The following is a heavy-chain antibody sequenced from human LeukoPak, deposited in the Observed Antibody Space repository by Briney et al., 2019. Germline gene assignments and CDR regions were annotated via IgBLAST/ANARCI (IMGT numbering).Heavy chain of an antibody. CDR2: IRAYNGNT. Sequence: ASVKVSCKASGYTFTSYGISWVRQAPGQGLEWMGWIRAYNGNTNYAQKLQGRVTMTTDTSTSTAYMELRSLRSDDTAVYYCARVVLLWFGEQKGIDYWGQGTLVTVSS. V-gene: IGHV1-18*04. D-gene: IGHD3-10*01. J-gene: IGHJ4*02. CDR1: GYTFTSYG. CDR3: ARVVLLWFGEQKGIDY.